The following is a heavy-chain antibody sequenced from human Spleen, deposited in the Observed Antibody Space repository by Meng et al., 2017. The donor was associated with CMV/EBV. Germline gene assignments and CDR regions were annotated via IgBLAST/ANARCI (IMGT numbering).Heavy chain of an antibody. D-gene: IGHD2-15*01. V-gene: IGHV4-59*01. Sequence: SETLSLTCTVSGSSISSYYWSWIRQPPGKGLEWIGYIYYSGSTNYNPSLKSRGIISVDTSKNQFSLKLITVTAADTGVDYCARAGYCSGGSCYIDAFDIWGQGTMVTVSS. CDR1: GSSISSYY. J-gene: IGHJ3*02. CDR2: IYYSGST. CDR3: ARAGYCSGGSCYIDAFDI.